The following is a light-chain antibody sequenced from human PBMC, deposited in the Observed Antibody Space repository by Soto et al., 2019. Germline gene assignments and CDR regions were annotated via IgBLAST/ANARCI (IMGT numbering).Light chain of an antibody. CDR3: QQYNSYPWT. V-gene: IGKV1-5*03. CDR1: QTISSW. Sequence: DIQMTQSPSTLSGSVGDRVTITCRASQTISSWLAWYQQKPGKAPKLLIYKASTLKSGVPSRFSGSGSGTEFTLTISSLQPDDFAVYYCQQYNSYPWTFGQGTKVDIK. J-gene: IGKJ1*01. CDR2: KAS.